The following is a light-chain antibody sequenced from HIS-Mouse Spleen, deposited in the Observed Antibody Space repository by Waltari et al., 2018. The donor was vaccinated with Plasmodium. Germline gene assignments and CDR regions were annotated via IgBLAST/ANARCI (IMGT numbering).Light chain of an antibody. CDR2: DVS. Sequence: QSALTQPRSVSGSPGQSVTIPCTGTSSDVGGYNYVSWYQQNPGKAPKLMSYDVSKRPSGAPDRFSGSKSGNTASLTSSGLQAEDEADYYCCSYAGSYTWVFGGGTKLTVL. CDR1: SSDVGGYNY. V-gene: IGLV2-11*01. J-gene: IGLJ3*02. CDR3: CSYAGSYTWV.